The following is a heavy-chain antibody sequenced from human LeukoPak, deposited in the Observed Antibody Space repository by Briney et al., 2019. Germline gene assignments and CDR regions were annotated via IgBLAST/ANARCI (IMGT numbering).Heavy chain of an antibody. CDR1: GYTFSNYD. V-gene: IGHV1-18*01. Sequence: ASVRVSCKTSGYTFSNYDIYWVRRAPGQGLECMGWVSGYTGDTKYAEILQGRFTVTTDTSTNTAYMELRSLTDDDTAVYYCARAGYCGDGGCRGGSAFDVWGQGTVVTVSS. CDR2: VSGYTGDT. D-gene: IGHD2-15*01. CDR3: ARAGYCGDGGCRGGSAFDV. J-gene: IGHJ3*01.